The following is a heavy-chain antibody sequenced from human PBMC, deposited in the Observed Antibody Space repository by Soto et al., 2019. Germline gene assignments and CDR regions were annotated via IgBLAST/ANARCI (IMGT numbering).Heavy chain of an antibody. CDR1: GGTFSSYA. J-gene: IGHJ6*02. V-gene: IGHV1-69*13. Sequence: SVKVSCKASGGTFSSYAISWVRQAPGQGLEWMGGIIPIFGTANYAQKFQGRVTITADESTSTAYMELSSLRSEDTAVYYCARDCDGSGSYPYYYYYYGMDVWGQGTTVTVSS. CDR3: ARDCDGSGSYPYYYYYYGMDV. D-gene: IGHD3-10*01. CDR2: IIPIFGTA.